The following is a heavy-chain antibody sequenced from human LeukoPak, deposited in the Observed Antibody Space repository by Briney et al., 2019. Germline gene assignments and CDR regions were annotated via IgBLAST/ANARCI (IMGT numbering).Heavy chain of an antibody. V-gene: IGHV1-2*02. D-gene: IGHD6-19*01. CDR1: GNTFTGYN. J-gene: IGHJ4*02. CDR3: AREGSSGWSWAFDY. Sequence: ASVKVSCKASGNTFTGYNVHWVRQAPGQGLEWMGWINPNSGGTKYAQRLQGRVTMTRDTSISTAYMELRSLRSDDTAVYYCAREGSSGWSWAFDYWGQGTLVTVSS. CDR2: INPNSGGT.